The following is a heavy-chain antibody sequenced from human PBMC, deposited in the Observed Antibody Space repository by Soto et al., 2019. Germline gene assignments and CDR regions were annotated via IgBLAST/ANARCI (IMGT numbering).Heavy chain of an antibody. CDR1: GLTVSTNP. CDR2: IYTGGGT. V-gene: IGHV3-66*01. Sequence: EVQLVESGGGLVQPGGSLRLSCAASGLTVSTNPMSWVRQAPGKGLEWVSAIYTGGGTHYADSVKGRFTISSDNSKNTVNLQLNSLRPEDTAVYYCARDGSGHWGQETLVTVSS. CDR3: ARDGSGH. D-gene: IGHD2-8*02. J-gene: IGHJ4*02.